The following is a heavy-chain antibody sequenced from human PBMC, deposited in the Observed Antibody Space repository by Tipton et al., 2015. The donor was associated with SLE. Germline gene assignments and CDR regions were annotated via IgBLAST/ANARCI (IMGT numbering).Heavy chain of an antibody. J-gene: IGHJ3*02. CDR3: ARPPGVVVTTGGAFDI. V-gene: IGHV5-51*01. Sequence: QLVQSGAEVKKPGESLKISCKASGYTFTKYWIGWVRQMPGKGLEWMGIIYPGDSDTRYSPSFQGQVTISADKSISTAYLQWSSLKASDTAMYYCARPPGVVVTTGGAFDIWGQGTMVTVSS. D-gene: IGHD3-22*01. CDR2: IYPGDSDT. CDR1: GYTFTKYW.